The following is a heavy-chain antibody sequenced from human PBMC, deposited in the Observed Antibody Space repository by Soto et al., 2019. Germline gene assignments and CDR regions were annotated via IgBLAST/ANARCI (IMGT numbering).Heavy chain of an antibody. CDR3: ARDFMKQLVPDYYYYYMDV. V-gene: IGHV3-21*01. Sequence: LSSAASRLTVRSSSIDWVLKTKGKGLEWVSSISSSSSYIYYADSVKGRFTISRDNAKNSLYLQMNSLRAEDTAVYYCARDFMKQLVPDYYYYYMDVWVKGSTVT. CDR1: RLTVRSSS. J-gene: IGHJ6*03. D-gene: IGHD6-13*01. CDR2: ISSSSSYI.